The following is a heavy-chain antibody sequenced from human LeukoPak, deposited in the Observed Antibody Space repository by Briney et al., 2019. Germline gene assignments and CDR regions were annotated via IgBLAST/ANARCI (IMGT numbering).Heavy chain of an antibody. J-gene: IGHJ4*02. CDR3: ARVRRTTRFFDY. CDR1: GGSFSGYY. V-gene: IGHV4-34*01. CDR2: INHSGST. D-gene: IGHD1-1*01. Sequence: SETLSLTCAVYGGSFSGYYWSWIRQPPGKGLEWIGEINHSGSTNYNPSLKSRVTISVDTSKNQFSLKLSSVTAADTAVYYCARVRRTTRFFDYWGQGTLVTVSS.